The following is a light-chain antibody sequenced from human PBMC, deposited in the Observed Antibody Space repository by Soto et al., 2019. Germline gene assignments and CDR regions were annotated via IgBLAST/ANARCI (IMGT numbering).Light chain of an antibody. Sequence: EIVLTQSPGTLSLSPGERATLSCRASQSVSSSYLAWYQQKPGQAPRLLIYGASSWATGITDRFSGSGSGTDFTLTISRLEAEDFAVYYCQQYNHWPRLTFGGGTRVEIK. CDR3: QQYNHWPRLT. J-gene: IGKJ4*01. CDR1: QSVSSSY. V-gene: IGKV3-20*01. CDR2: GAS.